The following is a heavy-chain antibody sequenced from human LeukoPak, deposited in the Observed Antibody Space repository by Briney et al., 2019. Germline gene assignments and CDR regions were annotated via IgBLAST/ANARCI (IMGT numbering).Heavy chain of an antibody. CDR3: ARPYSSGWDNWFDP. Sequence: GGSLRLSCAASGFTFSSYEMNWVRQAPGKGLEWISYITTSGTTLDYADSVKGRFTISRDNAKNSLYLQMNSLRAKDTAVYYCARPYSSGWDNWFDPWGQGTLVTVSS. D-gene: IGHD6-19*01. CDR1: GFTFSSYE. V-gene: IGHV3-48*03. CDR2: ITTSGTTL. J-gene: IGHJ5*02.